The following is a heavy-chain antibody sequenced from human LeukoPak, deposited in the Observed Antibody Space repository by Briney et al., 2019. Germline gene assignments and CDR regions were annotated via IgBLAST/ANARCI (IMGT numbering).Heavy chain of an antibody. CDR2: IDPSDSYA. D-gene: IGHD3-22*01. CDR3: ARDYYDSSGSDAFDI. V-gene: IGHV5-10-1*01. Sequence: GESLKISCKGSGYSFTNYWISWVRQMPGKGLEWMEKIDPSDSYANYSPSFQGHVTISADKSITTAYLQWGSLKASDTAMYYCARDYYDSSGSDAFDIWGQGTMVTVYS. CDR1: GYSFTNYW. J-gene: IGHJ3*02.